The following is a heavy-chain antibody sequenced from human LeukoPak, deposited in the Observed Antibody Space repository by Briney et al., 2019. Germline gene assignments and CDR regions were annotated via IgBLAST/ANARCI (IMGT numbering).Heavy chain of an antibody. J-gene: IGHJ4*02. Sequence: PSETLSLTCAVYGGSFSGYYWSWIRRPPGKGLEWIGEINHSGNTNYNPSLKSRVTISVDTSKNQFSLKLSSVTAADTAVYYCARGRVLSAALDYWGQGTLVTVSS. CDR2: INHSGNT. V-gene: IGHV4-34*01. CDR1: GGSFSGYY. CDR3: ARGRVLSAALDY.